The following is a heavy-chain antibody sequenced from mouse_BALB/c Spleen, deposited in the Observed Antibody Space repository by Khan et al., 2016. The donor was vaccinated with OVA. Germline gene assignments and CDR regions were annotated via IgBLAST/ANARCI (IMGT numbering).Heavy chain of an antibody. CDR1: GYTFISYW. J-gene: IGHJ3*01. V-gene: IGHV1-7*01. CDR2: ITPSTGYT. Sequence: QVHLQQSGAELAKPGASVKMSCKASGYTFISYWMHWVKQRPGQGLEWIGYITPSTGYTEYNQKFKDKATLTSDKSSSTAYMQLSSLTSEDSAGYYCARASFDGYPPFAYWGQGTLVTVSA. CDR3: ARASFDGYPPFAY. D-gene: IGHD2-3*01.